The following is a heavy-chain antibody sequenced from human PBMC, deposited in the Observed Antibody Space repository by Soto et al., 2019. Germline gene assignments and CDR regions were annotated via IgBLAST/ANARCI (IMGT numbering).Heavy chain of an antibody. CDR1: GLPAISKK. V-gene: IGHV3-66*01. J-gene: IGHJ6*03. CDR3: ARDDILCSGGSCYGVPMDV. CDR2: IQSGGTT. Sequence: EVQLVESGGGWASPGGSLDPPVEAPGLPAISKKITWVPQPPGKGLEWVSLIQSGGTTYYADSVKGRFTISRDSSKNMLHLQMDSLRAEDTAVYYCARDDILCSGGSCYGVPMDVWGKGTTVTVSS. D-gene: IGHD2-15*01.